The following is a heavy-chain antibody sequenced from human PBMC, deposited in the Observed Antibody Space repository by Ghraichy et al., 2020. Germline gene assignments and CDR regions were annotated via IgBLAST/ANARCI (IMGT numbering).Heavy chain of an antibody. CDR2: IYYSGST. J-gene: IGHJ4*02. V-gene: IGHV4-39*07. D-gene: IGHD3-22*01. Sequence: SETLSLTCTVSGGSISSTSYYWGWIRQPPGKGLEWIGSIYYSGSTYYNPSLKSRVTISVDTSKNQFSLKLSSVTAADTAVYYCARVFGSSGYYYFPFGYWGQGTLVTVSS. CDR3: ARVFGSSGYYYFPFGY. CDR1: GGSISSTSYY.